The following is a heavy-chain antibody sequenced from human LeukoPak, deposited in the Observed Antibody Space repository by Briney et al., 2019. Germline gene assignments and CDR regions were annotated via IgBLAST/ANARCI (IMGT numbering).Heavy chain of an antibody. J-gene: IGHJ4*02. CDR3: ARLYDILTGYHYYFDH. D-gene: IGHD3-9*01. CDR1: GFTFSSYS. CDR2: ISSSGSTI. V-gene: IGHV3-48*04. Sequence: GGSLRLSCAASGFTFSSYSMNWVRQAPGKGLEWVSNISSSGSTIYYADSVKGRFTISRDNAKNSLYLQMNSLRAEDTAVYYCARLYDILTGYHYYFDHWGQGTMVTVSS.